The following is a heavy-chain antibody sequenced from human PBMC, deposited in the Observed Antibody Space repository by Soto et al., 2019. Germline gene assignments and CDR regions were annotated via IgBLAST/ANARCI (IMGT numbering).Heavy chain of an antibody. CDR1: GYTFTGYY. Sequence: ASVKVSCKASGYTFTGYYMHWVRQAPGQGLEWMGWINPNSGGTNYAQKFQGRVTMTRDTSISTAYMELSRLRSDDTAVYYCARGPLVHLRYCSSTSCAREHRFDPWGQGTLVTVSS. V-gene: IGHV1-2*02. D-gene: IGHD2-2*01. J-gene: IGHJ5*02. CDR3: ARGPLVHLRYCSSTSCAREHRFDP. CDR2: INPNSGGT.